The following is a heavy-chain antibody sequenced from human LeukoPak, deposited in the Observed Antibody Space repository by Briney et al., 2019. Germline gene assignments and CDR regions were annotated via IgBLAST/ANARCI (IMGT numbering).Heavy chain of an antibody. D-gene: IGHD3-16*02. Sequence: GGSLRLSCAASGFNIRSHGVHWVRQAPGKGLEWLAVIWYNGNTKYYADSVKGRFTVSRDDSQNTLHLQMDSLRAEDTAVYYCVSADIWGNYRTDSWGHGALVVVSS. CDR3: VSADIWGNYRTDS. CDR1: GFNIRSHG. J-gene: IGHJ5*01. CDR2: IWYNGNTK. V-gene: IGHV3-33*01.